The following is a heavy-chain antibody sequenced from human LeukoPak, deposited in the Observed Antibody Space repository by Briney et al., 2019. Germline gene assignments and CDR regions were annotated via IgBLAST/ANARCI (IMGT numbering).Heavy chain of an antibody. CDR3: GTDLVNRNHLFYGNY. Sequence: AGSLSLASALVGITFANFSATCVRQAPGKGLEWVSGISDNGGRTYYGDSVEGRFTITRDNSKNTLYLQMNSLRAEDTAEYFSGTDLVNRNHLFYGNYCGQGALVTVSS. D-gene: IGHD1-14*01. J-gene: IGHJ4*02. V-gene: IGHV3-23*01. CDR1: GITFANFS. CDR2: ISDNGGRT.